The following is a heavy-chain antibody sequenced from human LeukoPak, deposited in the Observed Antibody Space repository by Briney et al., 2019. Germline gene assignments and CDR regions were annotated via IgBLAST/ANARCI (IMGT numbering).Heavy chain of an antibody. J-gene: IGHJ4*02. CDR1: GGSISSYY. CDR3: ARVVYGDYSKDFDY. V-gene: IGHV4-59*12. D-gene: IGHD4-17*01. Sequence: SETLSLTCTVSGGSISSYYWSWIRQPPGKGLEWIGYIYYSGSTNYNPSLKSRVTISADTSKNQFSLKLNSVTAADTAVYYCARVVYGDYSKDFDYWGQGTLVTVSS. CDR2: IYYSGST.